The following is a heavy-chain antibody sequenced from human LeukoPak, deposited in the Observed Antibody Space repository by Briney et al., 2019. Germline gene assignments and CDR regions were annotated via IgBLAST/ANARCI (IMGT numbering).Heavy chain of an antibody. J-gene: IGHJ4*02. D-gene: IGHD3-3*01. V-gene: IGHV4-59*01. Sequence: SETLSLTCTVSGGSISRYYWSWIRQPPGKGLEWIGYIYYSGSTNYNPSLKSRVTISVDTSKNHFSLKLSSVTAADTAVYYCARAGQSDFWSGLRYSDYWGQGTLVTVSS. CDR3: ARAGQSDFWSGLRYSDY. CDR1: GGSISRYY. CDR2: IYYSGST.